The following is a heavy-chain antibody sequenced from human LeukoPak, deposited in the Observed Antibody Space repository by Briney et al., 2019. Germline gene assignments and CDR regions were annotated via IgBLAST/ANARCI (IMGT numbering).Heavy chain of an antibody. CDR3: ARDREPDAFDI. J-gene: IGHJ3*02. CDR2: INSDGRST. Sequence: GGSLRLSCAASGFTFSSYWMHWVRQAPGKGLVWVSRINSDGRSTTYADSVKGRVTISRDNAKNTLYLQMNSLRAEDTAVYYCARDREPDAFDIWGQGTMVTVSS. CDR1: GFTFSSYW. V-gene: IGHV3-74*01.